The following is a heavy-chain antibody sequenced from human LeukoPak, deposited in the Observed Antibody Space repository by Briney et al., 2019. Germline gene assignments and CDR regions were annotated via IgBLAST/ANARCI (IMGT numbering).Heavy chain of an antibody. V-gene: IGHV3-7*01. J-gene: IGHJ4*02. CDR1: GFTFSSYW. D-gene: IGHD3-3*01. CDR3: ARDSKDGITIFGVVPTARAGY. Sequence: GGSLRLSCAASGFTFSSYWMSWVRQAPGKGLEWVANIKQDGSEKYYVDSVKGRFTISRDNAKNSLYLQMNSLRAEDTAVYYCARDSKDGITIFGVVPTARAGYWGQGTLVTVSS. CDR2: IKQDGSEK.